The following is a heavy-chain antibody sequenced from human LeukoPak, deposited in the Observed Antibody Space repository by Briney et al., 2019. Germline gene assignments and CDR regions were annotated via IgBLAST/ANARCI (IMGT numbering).Heavy chain of an antibody. J-gene: IGHJ4*02. CDR1: GGTFISYA. D-gene: IGHD6-6*01. Sequence: SVKVSCKASGGTFISYAISWVRQAPGQGLEWMGGIIPIFGTANYAQKFQGRVTITTDESTSTAYMELSSLRSEDTAVYYCAREGGSSSPYFDYWGQGTLVTVSS. CDR2: IIPIFGTA. V-gene: IGHV1-69*05. CDR3: AREGGSSSPYFDY.